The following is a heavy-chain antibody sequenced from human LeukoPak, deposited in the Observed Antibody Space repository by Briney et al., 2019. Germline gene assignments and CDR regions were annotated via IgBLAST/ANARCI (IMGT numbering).Heavy chain of an antibody. Sequence: GSLRLSCAASGFTFSSYAMHWVRQAPGKGLEWVAVISYDGSNKYYADSVKGRFTISRDNSKNTLYLQMNSLRAEDTAVYYCARDLTYYDFWSGYPGTPYYYYYYGMDVWGQGTTVTVSS. CDR2: ISYDGSNK. J-gene: IGHJ6*02. V-gene: IGHV3-30-3*01. D-gene: IGHD3-3*01. CDR3: ARDLTYYDFWSGYPGTPYYYYYYGMDV. CDR1: GFTFSSYA.